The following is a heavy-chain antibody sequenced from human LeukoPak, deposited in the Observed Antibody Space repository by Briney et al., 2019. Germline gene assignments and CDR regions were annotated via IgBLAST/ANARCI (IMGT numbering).Heavy chain of an antibody. V-gene: IGHV1-69*04. D-gene: IGHD3-9*01. Sequence: SVKVSCTASGGTFSSYAISWVRQAPGQGLEWMGRIIPILGIANYAQKFQGRVTITADKSTSTAYMELSSLRSEDTAVYYCARETDYDILTGYYAVDYWGQGTLVTVSS. CDR3: ARETDYDILTGYYAVDY. J-gene: IGHJ4*02. CDR2: IIPILGIA. CDR1: GGTFSSYA.